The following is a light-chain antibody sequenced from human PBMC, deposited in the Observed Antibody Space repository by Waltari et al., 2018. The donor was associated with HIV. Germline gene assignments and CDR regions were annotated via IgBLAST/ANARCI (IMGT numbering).Light chain of an antibody. CDR1: SSYVGGYNY. CDR2: DVS. Sequence: QSALTQPRSVSGSPGPSVTISCTGTSSYVGGYNYVSWSQQHPGKAPNLMIYDVSKRPSGVPDRFSGSKSGNTASLTISGLQAEDEADFYCCSYAGSYPVVFGGGTKLTVL. V-gene: IGLV2-11*01. J-gene: IGLJ2*01. CDR3: CSYAGSYPVV.